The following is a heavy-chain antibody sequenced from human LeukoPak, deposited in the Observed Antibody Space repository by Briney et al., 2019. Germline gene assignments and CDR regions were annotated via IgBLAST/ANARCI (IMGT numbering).Heavy chain of an antibody. J-gene: IGHJ3*02. CDR1: GFTFSSYS. Sequence: GGSLRLSCAASGFTFSSYSMNWVRQAPGKGLEWVSSISSSSSYIYYAGSVKGRFTISRDNAKNSLYLQMNSLRAEDTAVYYCASLFHECSSSWNAFDIWGQGTMVTVSS. V-gene: IGHV3-21*01. D-gene: IGHD6-13*01. CDR2: ISSSSSYI. CDR3: ASLFHECSSSWNAFDI.